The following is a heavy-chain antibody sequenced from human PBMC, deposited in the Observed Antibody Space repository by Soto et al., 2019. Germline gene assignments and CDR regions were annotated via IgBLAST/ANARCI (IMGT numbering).Heavy chain of an antibody. CDR1: GGSISSYY. V-gene: IGHV4-59*01. J-gene: IGHJ4*02. CDR3: ARDDQVAGLDY. CDR2: IYYSGST. Sequence: SETLSLTCTVSGGSISSYYWAWIRQPPGKGLEWIGYIYYSGSTNYNPSLKSRVTISVDTSKNQFSLKLSSVTAADTAVYYCARDDQVAGLDYWGQGTLVTVS. D-gene: IGHD6-19*01.